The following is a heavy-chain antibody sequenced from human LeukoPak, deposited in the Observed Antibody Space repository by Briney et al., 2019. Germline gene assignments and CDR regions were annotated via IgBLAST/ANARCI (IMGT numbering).Heavy chain of an antibody. CDR3: ARDFDRSGDYHHFDV. Sequence: SVKVSCKASGGTFSSYAISWVRQAPGQGLEWMGGIIPIFGTANYAQKFQGRVTITADESTSTAYMELSSLRSEDTAVYYCARDFDRSGDYHHFDVWGQGTLVTVSS. CDR2: IIPIFGTA. J-gene: IGHJ4*02. D-gene: IGHD3-9*01. CDR1: GGTFSSYA. V-gene: IGHV1-69*13.